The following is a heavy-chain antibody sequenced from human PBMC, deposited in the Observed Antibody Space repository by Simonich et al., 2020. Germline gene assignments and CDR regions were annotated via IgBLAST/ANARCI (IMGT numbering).Heavy chain of an antibody. D-gene: IGHD1-26*01. CDR3: ARSLGYYYYYYGMDV. CDR2: IYYCGST. V-gene: IGHV4-59*08. CDR1: GGSISSYY. J-gene: IGHJ6*02. Sequence: QVQLQESGPGLVKPSETLSLTCTVSGGSISSYYWSWIRQPPGKGLEWIGYIYYCGSTNYNPSLKSRVTISVDTSKNQFSPKLSSVTAADTAVYYCARSLGYYYYYYGMDVWGQGTTVTVSS.